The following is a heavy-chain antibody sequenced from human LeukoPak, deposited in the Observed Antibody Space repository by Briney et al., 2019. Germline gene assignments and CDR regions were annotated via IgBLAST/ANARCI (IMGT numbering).Heavy chain of an antibody. V-gene: IGHV1-69*06. D-gene: IGHD3-22*01. Sequence: ASVKVSCKASGGTFSNYAISWVRQAPGQGLEWMGGIIPIFGTANYAQKFQGRVTITADKSTSTAYMELSSLRSEDTAVYYCARGKRDYYDSSGYPPYFDYWGQGTLVTVSS. J-gene: IGHJ4*02. CDR3: ARGKRDYYDSSGYPPYFDY. CDR2: IIPIFGTA. CDR1: GGTFSNYA.